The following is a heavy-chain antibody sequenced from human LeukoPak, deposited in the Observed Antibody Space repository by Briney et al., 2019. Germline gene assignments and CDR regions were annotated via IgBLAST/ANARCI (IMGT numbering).Heavy chain of an antibody. CDR1: GFTFSSYC. CDR2: ISSSSNYI. J-gene: IGHJ4*02. V-gene: IGHV3-21*01. Sequence: GGSLRLSCAASGFTFSSYCMNWVRQAPGKGLEWVSSISSSSNYIYYADSVKGRFTISRDNAKNSLYLQMDSLRSEDTAVYYCARGGVTAAYDYWGQGTLVTVSS. D-gene: IGHD2-2*01. CDR3: ARGGVTAAYDY.